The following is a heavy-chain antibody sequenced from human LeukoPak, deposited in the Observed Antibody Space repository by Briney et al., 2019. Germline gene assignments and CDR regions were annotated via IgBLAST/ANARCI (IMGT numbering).Heavy chain of an antibody. J-gene: IGHJ4*02. CDR2: IYYSGST. CDR1: GGSISSSSYY. V-gene: IGHV4-39*01. Sequence: KSSETLSLACTVSGGSISSSSYYWGWIRQPPGKGLEWIGSIYYSGSTYYNPSLKSRVTISVDTSKNQFSLKLSSVTAADTAVYYCARASHSGYYYWGQGTLVTVSS. D-gene: IGHD5-12*01. CDR3: ARASHSGYYY.